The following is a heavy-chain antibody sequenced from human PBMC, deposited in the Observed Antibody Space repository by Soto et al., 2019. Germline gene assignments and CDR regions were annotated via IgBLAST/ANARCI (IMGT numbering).Heavy chain of an antibody. CDR2: INHSGST. CDR3: ARGFLSAARPYYYYCGMDV. D-gene: IGHD6-6*01. Sequence: PSETMSLTCAVYGGSFSGYYWSWVRQPPGTGLEWIGEINHSGSTNYNPSLKSRVTISVDTSKNPFSLKLSSVTAADTAVYYCARGFLSAARPYYYYCGMDVWGQGTTVTVSS. J-gene: IGHJ6*02. V-gene: IGHV4-34*01. CDR1: GGSFSGYY.